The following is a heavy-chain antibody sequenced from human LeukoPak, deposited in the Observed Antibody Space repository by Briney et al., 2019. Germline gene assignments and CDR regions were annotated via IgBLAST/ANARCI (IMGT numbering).Heavy chain of an antibody. CDR3: AKDVGGYIDY. CDR1: GFIFSTYS. D-gene: IGHD4-23*01. V-gene: IGHV3-48*01. Sequence: SGGSLRLSCTASGFIFSTYSMNWVRQAPGKGLEWVSYISGSGRTIYYADSVKGRFTISRDNSKNTLYLQMNSLRAEDTAVYYCAKDVGGYIDYWGQGTLVTVSS. J-gene: IGHJ4*02. CDR2: ISGSGRTI.